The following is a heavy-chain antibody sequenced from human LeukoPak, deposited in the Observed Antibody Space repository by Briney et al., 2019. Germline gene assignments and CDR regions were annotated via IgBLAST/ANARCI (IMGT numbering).Heavy chain of an antibody. D-gene: IGHD1-1*01. Sequence: GGSLRLSCAASGFTFASYSMNWVRQAPGKGLEWVSSVSADSSNIYNAGSVKGRFTISRDDAQASLYLQMISLRADDTAVYYCARVSGRLERQSDLDYWGQGTLVIVSS. CDR2: VSADSSNI. CDR3: ARVSGRLERQSDLDY. CDR1: GFTFASYS. V-gene: IGHV3-21*01. J-gene: IGHJ4*02.